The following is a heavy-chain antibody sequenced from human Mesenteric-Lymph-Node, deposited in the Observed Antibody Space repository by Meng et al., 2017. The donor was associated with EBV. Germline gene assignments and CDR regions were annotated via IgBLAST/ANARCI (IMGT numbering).Heavy chain of an antibody. CDR1: GYTFTSYA. J-gene: IGHJ4*02. CDR2: INAGNGNT. V-gene: IGHV1-3*01. CDR3: ARGIAVAGRTDY. D-gene: IGHD6-19*01. Sequence: QVQLVQSGAGVKKPGASVKVSCKASGYTFTSYAMHWVRQAPGQRLEWMGWINAGNGNTKYSQKFQGRVTITRDTSASTAYMELSSLRSEDTAVYYCARGIAVAGRTDYWGQGTLVTVSS.